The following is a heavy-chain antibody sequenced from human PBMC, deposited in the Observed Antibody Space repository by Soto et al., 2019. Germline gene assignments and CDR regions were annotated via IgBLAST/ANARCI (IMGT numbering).Heavy chain of an antibody. J-gene: IGHJ4*02. CDR1: GGSISSGGYS. V-gene: IGHV4-31*03. CDR3: ARNWAYGSGSYRFDY. CDR2: IYYSGST. D-gene: IGHD3-10*01. Sequence: QVQLPESGPGLVKPSQTLSLTCTVSGGSISSGGYSWNWIRQHPGKGLEWIGYIYYSGSTYYNPSLKSRVTISVDTSKNQFSLKLSSVTAADTAVYYCARNWAYGSGSYRFDYWGQGTLVTVSS.